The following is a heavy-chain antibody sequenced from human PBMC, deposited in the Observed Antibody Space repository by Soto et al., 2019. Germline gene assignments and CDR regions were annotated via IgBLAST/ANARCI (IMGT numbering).Heavy chain of an antibody. J-gene: IGHJ3*02. Sequence: EVQVLESGGGLVQPGGSLRLSCSASGFTFKDINWVRQAPGKGLEWISRITGGGHTDYVDSVKGRFTISRDNSKNTGYLQMNSLRVDDTAVYYCVKDRSGWGSFDIWGQGTVVTVSS. CDR3: VKDRSGWGSFDI. V-gene: IGHV3-23*01. D-gene: IGHD3-16*01. CDR2: ITGGGHT. CDR1: GFTFKD.